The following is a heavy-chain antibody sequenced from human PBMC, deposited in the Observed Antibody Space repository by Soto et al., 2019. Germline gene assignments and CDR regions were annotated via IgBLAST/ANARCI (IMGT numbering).Heavy chain of an antibody. Sequence: QERLVQSGAEVRKPGSSVKVSCKVTGGTSTRYAINWVRQAPGQGLEWMGGIVPMFGTSKYAQKFQGRVTITADTSTNIDYMELISLRSEDTAVYYCNRGSEYDFWSGYLWGQGTLVSVSS. CDR2: IVPMFGTS. CDR1: GGTSTRYA. D-gene: IGHD3-3*01. V-gene: IGHV1-69*06. CDR3: NRGSEYDFWSGYL. J-gene: IGHJ4*02.